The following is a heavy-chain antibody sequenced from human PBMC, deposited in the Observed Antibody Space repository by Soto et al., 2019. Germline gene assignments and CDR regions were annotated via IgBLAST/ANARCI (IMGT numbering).Heavy chain of an antibody. Sequence: GGSLRLSCAASGFTFSSYSMNWVRQAPGKGLEWVSYISSSSSTIYYADSVKGRFTISRDNAKNSLYLQMNSLRAEDTAVYYCARARECSSTRCYFGFYDYWGQGTLVTVSS. V-gene: IGHV3-48*01. D-gene: IGHD2-2*01. J-gene: IGHJ4*02. CDR2: ISSSSSTI. CDR1: GFTFSSYS. CDR3: ARARECSSTRCYFGFYDY.